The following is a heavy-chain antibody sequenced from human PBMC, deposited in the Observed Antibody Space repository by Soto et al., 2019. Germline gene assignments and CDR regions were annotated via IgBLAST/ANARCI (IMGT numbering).Heavy chain of an antibody. CDR1: GFTFSSSG. J-gene: IGHJ4*02. V-gene: IGHV3-23*01. CDR2: VSGSGGTT. Sequence: LRLSFAASGFTFSSSGMSWVRQAPGKVLEWVSGVSGSGGTTYYADSVKGRFTISRDNSKNTVYLQMNSLRAEDRAIYYCAKDLYASSGRDYWGQGTLVTVSS. CDR3: AKDLYASSGRDY. D-gene: IGHD6-19*01.